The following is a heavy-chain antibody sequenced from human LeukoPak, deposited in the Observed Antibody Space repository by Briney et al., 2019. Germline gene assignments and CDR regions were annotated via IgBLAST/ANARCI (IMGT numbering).Heavy chain of an antibody. Sequence: GRSLRLSCAASGFTFSSYAMSWVRQAPGKGLKWVANIEQDGSEKYYVDSVKGRFTISRDNAQNSLYLQMNSLRAEDTAIYYCATSTAAAGTDWGQGTLVTVSS. D-gene: IGHD6-13*01. J-gene: IGHJ4*02. CDR1: GFTFSSYA. CDR2: IEQDGSEK. V-gene: IGHV3-7*03. CDR3: ATSTAAAGTD.